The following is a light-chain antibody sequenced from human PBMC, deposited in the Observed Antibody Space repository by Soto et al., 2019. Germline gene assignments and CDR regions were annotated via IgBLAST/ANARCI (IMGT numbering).Light chain of an antibody. CDR1: SSNIGSNT. CDR3: AAWDDSLNEV. J-gene: IGLJ3*02. CDR2: SNN. Sequence: QSVLTQPPSASGTRGQRVTISCSGSSSNIGSNTVNWYQQLPGTAPKLLIYSNNQRPSGVPDRFSGSKSGTSASLAISGLQYEDEADYYCAAWDDSLNEVFGGGTQLTVL. V-gene: IGLV1-44*01.